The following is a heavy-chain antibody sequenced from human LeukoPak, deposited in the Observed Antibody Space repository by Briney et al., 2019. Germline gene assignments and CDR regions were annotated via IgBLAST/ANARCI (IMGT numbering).Heavy chain of an antibody. CDR2: IIPIFGTA. CDR3: ARMSLTTIFGVVIISYYMDV. CDR1: GGTFSSYA. D-gene: IGHD3-3*01. J-gene: IGHJ6*03. Sequence: SVKVSCKASGGTFSSYAISWVRQAPGQGLEWMGGIIPIFGTANYAQKFQGRVTITADESTSTAYMELSSLRSEDTAVYYCARMSLTTIFGVVIISYYMDVWGKGTTVTVSS. V-gene: IGHV1-69*01.